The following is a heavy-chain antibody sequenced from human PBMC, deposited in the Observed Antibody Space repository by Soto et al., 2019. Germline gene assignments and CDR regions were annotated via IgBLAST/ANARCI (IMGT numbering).Heavy chain of an antibody. CDR3: AKTMRTNCCGARPPLYCYGMDV. Sequence: QVQLVESGGGVVQPGRSLRLSCAASGFTFSSYGMHWVRQAPGKGLEWVAVISYDGSNKYYADSVKGRFTISRDNSKNTLYLQMNSLRAEDTAVYYCAKTMRTNCCGARPPLYCYGMDVWGQGTTVTVSS. CDR1: GFTFSSYG. J-gene: IGHJ6*02. D-gene: IGHD2-15*01. CDR2: ISYDGSNK. V-gene: IGHV3-30*18.